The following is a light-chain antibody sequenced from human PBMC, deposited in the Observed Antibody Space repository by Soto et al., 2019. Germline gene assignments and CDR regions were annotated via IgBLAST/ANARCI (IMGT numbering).Light chain of an antibody. CDR1: NSDVGAYNY. CDR2: EVS. CDR3: SSYTTTSTLWV. Sequence: QSALTQPASVSGSPGQSITISCTGTNSDVGAYNYVSWYQQHPGKAPKLMIFEVSDRPSGVSNRFSGSKSGNTASLTISGLQAEDDADYFCSSYTTTSTLWVFGGGTKLTVL. V-gene: IGLV2-14*01. J-gene: IGLJ3*02.